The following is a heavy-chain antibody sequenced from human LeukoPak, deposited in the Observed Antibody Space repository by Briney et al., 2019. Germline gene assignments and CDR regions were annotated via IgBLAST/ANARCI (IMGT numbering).Heavy chain of an antibody. CDR3: AKEGITMIVVAGNWSDP. CDR1: GFTFSSYA. CDR2: LSGSGGST. Sequence: GGSLRLSCAASGFTFSSYAMSWVRQAPGKGLEWVSTLSGSGGSTYYADSVKGRFTISRDNSKNTLYLQMNSLRAEDTAVYYCAKEGITMIVVAGNWSDPWGQGTLVTVSS. D-gene: IGHD3-22*01. V-gene: IGHV3-23*01. J-gene: IGHJ5*02.